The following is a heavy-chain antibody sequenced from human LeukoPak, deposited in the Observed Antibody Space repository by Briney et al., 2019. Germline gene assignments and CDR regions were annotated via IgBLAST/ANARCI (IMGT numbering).Heavy chain of an antibody. Sequence: GGSLRLSCAASGFTFTTSWMHWFRQAPGKGLVWVSRIEGDGTSTTYADSVKGRFTISRDNAKNTLYLQMNSLRAEDTAVYYCARDQYSSTWYRGAFDVWGQGTMVSVSS. V-gene: IGHV3-74*01. CDR3: ARDQYSSTWYRGAFDV. D-gene: IGHD6-13*01. CDR2: IEGDGTST. CDR1: GFTFTTSW. J-gene: IGHJ3*01.